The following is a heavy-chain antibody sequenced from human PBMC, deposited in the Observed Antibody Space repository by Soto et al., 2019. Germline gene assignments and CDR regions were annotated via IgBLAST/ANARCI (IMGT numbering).Heavy chain of an antibody. D-gene: IGHD3-22*01. J-gene: IGHJ4*02. V-gene: IGHV3-23*01. CDR1: GFSFGTYT. CDR2: LSDSVGTT. Sequence: EVQLLESGGGLGQPGGSLRLSCAVSGFSFGTYTVNWVRQAPGMGLEWVSGLSDSVGTTHYAYSVKGRFTISRDKSKNTLYLQMNNLRAEDTAVYYCAKHLIGGRLQSPFDLWGQGTQVTVSS. CDR3: AKHLIGGRLQSPFDL.